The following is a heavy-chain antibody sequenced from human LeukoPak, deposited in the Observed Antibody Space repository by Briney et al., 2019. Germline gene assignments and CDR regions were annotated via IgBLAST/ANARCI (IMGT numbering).Heavy chain of an antibody. V-gene: IGHV3-74*01. CDR1: GCTFSNSW. CDR2: ISPDGTTT. CDR3: MRSFDY. J-gene: IGHJ4*02. Sequence: GGSLRLSCAASGCTFSNSWMHWVRQAPGKGLVWVSGISPDGTTTNYADSMKGRFTISRDNAKDTLYLQMNSLRAEDTAVYYCMRSFDYWGQGTLVTVSS.